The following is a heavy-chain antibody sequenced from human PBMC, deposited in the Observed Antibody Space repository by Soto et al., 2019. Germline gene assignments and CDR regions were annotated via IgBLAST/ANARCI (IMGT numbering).Heavy chain of an antibody. CDR3: ARGRGYSYGPYYFDY. D-gene: IGHD5-18*01. CDR2: MNPNSGNT. Sequence: ASVKVSCKASGYTFTSYDINWVRQATGQGLEWMGWMNPNSGNTGYAQKFQGRVTMTKNTSISTAYMKLSSLRSEDTTVYYSARGRGYSYGPYYFDYWGQGTLVTVSS. V-gene: IGHV1-8*01. J-gene: IGHJ4*02. CDR1: GYTFTSYD.